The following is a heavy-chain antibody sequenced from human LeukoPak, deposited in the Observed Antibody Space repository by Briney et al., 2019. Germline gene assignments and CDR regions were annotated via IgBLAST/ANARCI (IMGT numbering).Heavy chain of an antibody. D-gene: IGHD3-22*01. CDR2: TYYRSKWYT. Sequence: SQTLSLTCAISGDTVSSNSAAWNWIRQSPSRGLQWLGRTYYRSKWYTDYAVFVKSRISINPDTSKNQFSLQLNSVTPEDTAVYYCARLGSDSSGYYLPPYFDYWGRGTLVTVSS. J-gene: IGHJ4*02. V-gene: IGHV6-1*01. CDR3: ARLGSDSSGYYLPPYFDY. CDR1: GDTVSSNSAA.